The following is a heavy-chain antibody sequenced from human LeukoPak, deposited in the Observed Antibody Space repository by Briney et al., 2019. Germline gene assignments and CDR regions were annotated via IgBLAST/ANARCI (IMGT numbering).Heavy chain of an antibody. CDR2: MNPNSGNT. CDR3: ARGSFAAAVTFDY. D-gene: IGHD6-13*01. V-gene: IGHV1-8*03. CDR1: GYTFTGYY. Sequence: ASVKVSCKASGYTFTGYYMHWVRQAPGQGLEWMGWMNPNSGNTGYAQKFQGRVTITRNTSISTAYMELSSLRSEDTAVYYCARGSFAAAVTFDYWGQGTLVTVSS. J-gene: IGHJ4*02.